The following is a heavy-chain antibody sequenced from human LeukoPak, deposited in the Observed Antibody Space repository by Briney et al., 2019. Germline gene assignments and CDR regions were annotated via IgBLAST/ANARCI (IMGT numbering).Heavy chain of an antibody. V-gene: IGHV4-34*01. J-gene: IGHJ4*02. CDR1: GGSFSGYY. CDR2: INHSGST. CDR3: ARTLITFEGDY. Sequence: SETVSLTCAVYGGSFSGYYWSWIRQPPGKGLEWIGEINHSGSTNYNPSLKSRVTISVDTSKNQFSLKLSSVTAADTAVYYCARTLITFEGDYWGPGTLVTVSS. D-gene: IGHD3-16*01.